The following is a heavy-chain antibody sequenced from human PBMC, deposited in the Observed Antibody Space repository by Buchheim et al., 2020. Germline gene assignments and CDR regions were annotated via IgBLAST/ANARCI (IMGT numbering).Heavy chain of an antibody. CDR3: ARVRGKELPPMEYYYYGMDV. CDR1: GGSISSGSYY. V-gene: IGHV4-61*02. CDR2: IYTSGST. J-gene: IGHJ6*02. D-gene: IGHD1-26*01. Sequence: QVQLQESGPGLVKPSQTLSLTCTVSGGSISSGSYYWSWIRQPAGKGLEWIGRIYTSGSTNYNPSLKSRVTISVDTSKNQFSLKLSSVTAADTAVYYCARVRGKELPPMEYYYYGMDVWGQGTT.